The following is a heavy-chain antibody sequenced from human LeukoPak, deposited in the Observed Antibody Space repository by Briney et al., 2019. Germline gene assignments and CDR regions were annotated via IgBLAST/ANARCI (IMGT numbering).Heavy chain of an antibody. CDR3: ARALHDSSGYYFDY. CDR1: GFTFSTYW. J-gene: IGHJ4*02. V-gene: IGHV3-7*01. D-gene: IGHD3-22*01. Sequence: PGGSLRLSCAASGFTFSTYWMSWVRPAPGKGLAGVANIKQDGSEKDYVDSVKGRLTISRDNAKYLVYLQMNSLRAEDTAVYYCARALHDSSGYYFDYWGQGTLVTVSS. CDR2: IKQDGSEK.